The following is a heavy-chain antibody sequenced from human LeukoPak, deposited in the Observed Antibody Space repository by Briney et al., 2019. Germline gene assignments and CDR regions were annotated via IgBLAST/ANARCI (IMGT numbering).Heavy chain of an antibody. CDR1: GGSISSYY. V-gene: IGHV4-59*01. D-gene: IGHD5-18*01. J-gene: IGHJ3*02. CDR3: ARTDTDDAFDI. CDR2: IYYSGST. Sequence: SSETLSLTCTVSGGSISSYYWSWIRQPPGKGLEWIGYIYYSGSTNYNPSLKGRVTISVDTSKNQFSLKLSSVTAADTAVYYCARTDTDDAFDIWGQGTMVTVSS.